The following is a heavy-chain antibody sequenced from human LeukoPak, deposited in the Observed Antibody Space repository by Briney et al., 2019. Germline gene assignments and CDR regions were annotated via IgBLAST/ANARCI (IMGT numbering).Heavy chain of an antibody. D-gene: IGHD3-3*01. J-gene: IGHJ4*02. V-gene: IGHV3-74*01. Sequence: GGSLRLSCAASGFTFGSYWMHWVRQAPGKGLVWVSRISSDGRSTSYADSVKGRFTISRDSAKNTLYLQMNSLRAEDTAVYYCARVTIFGVVAPFDYGGQGTLVTVSS. CDR3: ARVTIFGVVAPFDY. CDR2: ISSDGRST. CDR1: GFTFGSYW.